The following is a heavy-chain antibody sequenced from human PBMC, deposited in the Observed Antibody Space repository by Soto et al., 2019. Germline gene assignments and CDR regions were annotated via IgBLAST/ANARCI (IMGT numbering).Heavy chain of an antibody. CDR1: GYTFTSYD. D-gene: IGHD6-19*01. CDR3: ARTRFGAVAGT. CDR2: MNPNSGNT. Sequence: QVQLVQSGAEVKKPWASVKVSCKTSGYTFTSYDIHWVRQATGQGPEGMGWMNPNSGNTVYAQKFQGRITMTRNTSMRTAYMELSSLRPEDTAVYYCARTRFGAVAGTWGQGTLVTVSS. V-gene: IGHV1-8*01. J-gene: IGHJ5*02.